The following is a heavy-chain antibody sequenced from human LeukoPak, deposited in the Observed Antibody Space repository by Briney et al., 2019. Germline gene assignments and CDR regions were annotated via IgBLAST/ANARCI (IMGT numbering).Heavy chain of an antibody. Sequence: SETLSLTCAVFGGSFSGHYWSWIRQPPGKGLEWIGEINHSGSTNYNPSLKSRVTISVDTSKNQFSLKLSSVTAADTAVYYCARGRPNTSVLDYWGQGALVTVSS. CDR3: ARGRPNTSVLDY. CDR2: INHSGST. J-gene: IGHJ4*02. D-gene: IGHD2-2*02. V-gene: IGHV4-34*01. CDR1: GGSFSGHY.